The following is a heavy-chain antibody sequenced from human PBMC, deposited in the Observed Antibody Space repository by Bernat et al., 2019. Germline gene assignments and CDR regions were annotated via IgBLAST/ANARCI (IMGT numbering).Heavy chain of an antibody. CDR2: IWYDGSNK. CDR3: AGDYRQWTLDYYYMDV. Sequence: QVQLVESGGGVVQPGRSLRLSCAASGFTFSSYGMHWVRQAPGKGLEWVAVIWYDGSNKYYAYAVKGRFTISRDNSKNTRYLQMNSLRDEDTAVYYCAGDYRQWTLDYYYMDVWGKGTTVTVSS. CDR1: GFTFSSYG. D-gene: IGHD6-19*01. J-gene: IGHJ6*03. V-gene: IGHV3-33*01.